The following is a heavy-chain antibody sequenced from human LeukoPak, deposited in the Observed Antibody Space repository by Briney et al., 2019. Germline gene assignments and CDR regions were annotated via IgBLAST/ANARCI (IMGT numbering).Heavy chain of an antibody. V-gene: IGHV4-39*01. CDR2: VYYSGST. Sequence: SETLSLTCTVSGGSISSGSYYWGWIRQPPGKGLEWIGSVYYSGSTYYNPSLKSRVTISVDTSKNQFSLKLSSVTAADTAVYYCARHHLSGLALPSYWFDPWGQGTLVTVSS. J-gene: IGHJ5*02. CDR3: ARHHLSGLALPSYWFDP. D-gene: IGHD3/OR15-3a*01. CDR1: GGSISSGSYY.